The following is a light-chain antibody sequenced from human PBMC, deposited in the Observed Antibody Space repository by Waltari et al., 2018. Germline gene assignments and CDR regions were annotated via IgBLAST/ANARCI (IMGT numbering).Light chain of an antibody. CDR3: ATWDDSLNAWV. CDR1: SSKLGRNT. V-gene: IGLV1-44*01. CDR2: IDN. Sequence: QSVLTQPPSASGTPGPRVTVSCSGSSSKLGRNTVTWYQQLPGTAPKLLIYIDNQRPSGVPDRFSGSRSGTSASLAISGLQSEDEADYHCATWDDSLNAWVFGGGTKLTVL. J-gene: IGLJ3*02.